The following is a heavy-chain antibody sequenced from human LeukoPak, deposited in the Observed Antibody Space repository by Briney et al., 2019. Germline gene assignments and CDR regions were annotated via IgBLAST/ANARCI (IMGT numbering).Heavy chain of an antibody. CDR1: GYTFTSYA. CDR2: INSANGNT. CDR3: ARAPGPQKYQLLSSSWFDP. Sequence: ASVKVSCKASGYTFTSYAVHWVRQAPGQRLQWMGWINSANGNTQYSQKFQGRVTITRDTSASTAYMELSSLRSEDTAVYYCARAPGPQKYQLLSSSWFDPWGQGTLVTVSS. J-gene: IGHJ5*02. D-gene: IGHD2-2*01. V-gene: IGHV1-3*01.